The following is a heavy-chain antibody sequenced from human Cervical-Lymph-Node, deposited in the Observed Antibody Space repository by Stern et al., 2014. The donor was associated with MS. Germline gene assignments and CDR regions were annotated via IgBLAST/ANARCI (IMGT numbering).Heavy chain of an antibody. CDR1: GFTFSSYG. V-gene: IGHV3-33*01. J-gene: IGHJ1*01. CDR2: IWYDGSNK. Sequence: VQLEESGGGVVQPGRSPRLACAASGFTFSSYGMHWVRQAPGKGLEWVAVIWYDGSNKYYADSVQGRFTISRDNSKNTLYLQMNSLRAEDTAVYYCAREGGNTAEYFQHWGQGTLVTVSS. CDR3: AREGGNTAEYFQH. D-gene: IGHD4-23*01.